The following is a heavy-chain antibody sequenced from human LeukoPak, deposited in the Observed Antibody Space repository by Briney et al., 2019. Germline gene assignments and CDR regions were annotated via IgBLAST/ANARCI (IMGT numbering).Heavy chain of an antibody. CDR3: ARASAGRYYDSSGYVFDY. J-gene: IGHJ4*02. CDR1: GFTFSSYS. V-gene: IGHV3-48*04. Sequence: GGSLRLSCAASGFTFSSYSMNWVRQAPGKGLEWVSYISSSSTIYYADSVKGRFTISRDNAKNSLYLQMNSLRAEDTAVYYCARASAGRYYDSSGYVFDYWGQGTLVTVSS. CDR2: ISSSSTI. D-gene: IGHD3-22*01.